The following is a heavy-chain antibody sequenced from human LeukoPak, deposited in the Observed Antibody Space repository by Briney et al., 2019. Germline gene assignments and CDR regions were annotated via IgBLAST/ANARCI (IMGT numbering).Heavy chain of an antibody. CDR1: GGTFSSYA. CDR3: ARNSGSYSAYYYYYMDV. Sequence: GASVKVSCKASGGTFSSYAISWVRQAPGQGLEWMGGIIPIFGTANYAQKFQGRVTITTDESTSTAYMELSSLRSEDTAVYYCARNSGSYSAYYYYYMDVWGKGTTVTVSS. D-gene: IGHD1-26*01. V-gene: IGHV1-69*05. J-gene: IGHJ6*03. CDR2: IIPIFGTA.